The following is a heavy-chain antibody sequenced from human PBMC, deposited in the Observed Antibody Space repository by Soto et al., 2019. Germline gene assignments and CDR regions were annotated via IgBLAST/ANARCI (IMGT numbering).Heavy chain of an antibody. D-gene: IGHD3-3*01. V-gene: IGHV4-34*01. CDR2: INHSGST. CDR1: GGSFSGYY. Sequence: PSETLSLTCAVYGGSFSGYYWSWIRQPPGKGLEWIGEINHSGSTNYNPSLKSRVTISVDTSKNQFSLKLSSVTAADTAVYYCARGGFWSGYYTRYYYMDVWGKGTTVTVSS. CDR3: ARGGFWSGYYTRYYYMDV. J-gene: IGHJ6*03.